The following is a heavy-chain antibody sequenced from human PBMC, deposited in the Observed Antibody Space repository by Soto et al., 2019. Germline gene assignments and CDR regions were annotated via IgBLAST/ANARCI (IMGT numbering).Heavy chain of an antibody. D-gene: IGHD3-3*01. Sequence: QVQLVQSGAEVKKPGASVKVSCKASGYTFTSYGISWVRQAPGQGLEWMGWISAYNGNTNYAQKLQGRVTMTTDTSTSTAYMELRSLRSDDTAVYYCARGLPGEYYYFWGVSDIWGQGTMVTVSS. CDR1: GYTFTSYG. V-gene: IGHV1-18*01. J-gene: IGHJ3*02. CDR2: ISAYNGNT. CDR3: ARGLPGEYYYFWGVSDI.